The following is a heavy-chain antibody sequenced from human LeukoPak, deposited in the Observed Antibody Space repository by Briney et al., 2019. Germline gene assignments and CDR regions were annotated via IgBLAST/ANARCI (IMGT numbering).Heavy chain of an antibody. CDR1: GFTFSTYA. CDR2: ISYDGGNT. CDR3: ARDSTYYYDSGSSGPHYFDY. V-gene: IGHV3-30*01. J-gene: IGHJ4*02. Sequence: GRSLRLSCAASGFTFSTYAMHWVRQAPGKGLEWVAVISYDGGNTYYADSVKGRFTISRDNSKNTLYLQLNSLRAGDTAVYYCARDSTYYYDSGSSGPHYFDYWGQGTLVTVSS. D-gene: IGHD3-10*01.